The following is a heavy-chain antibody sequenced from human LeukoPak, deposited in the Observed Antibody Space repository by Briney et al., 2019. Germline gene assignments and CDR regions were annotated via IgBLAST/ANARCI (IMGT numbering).Heavy chain of an antibody. J-gene: IGHJ4*02. Sequence: GGSLRLSCAASGFTFSDYGMHWVRQAPGKGLEWVALIRYDGSNEYYADSVKGRFTISRDSSKSTLYLQMNSLRAEDTAVYYCAKELTVGTTSKNLDYWGQGTLVTASS. CDR1: GFTFSDYG. CDR2: IRYDGSNE. CDR3: AKELTVGTTSKNLDY. D-gene: IGHD1-26*01. V-gene: IGHV3-30*02.